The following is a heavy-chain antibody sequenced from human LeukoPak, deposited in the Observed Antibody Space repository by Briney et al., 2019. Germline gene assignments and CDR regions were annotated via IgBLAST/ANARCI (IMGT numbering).Heavy chain of an antibody. Sequence: GRSLRFSCAASGFTFSSYGMHWVRQAPGKGLEWVAVISYDGSNKYYADSVKGRFTISRDNSKNTLYLQMNSLRAEDTAVYYCAKDHGPPDYWGQGTLVTVSS. CDR3: AKDHGPPDY. D-gene: IGHD4-17*01. V-gene: IGHV3-30*18. J-gene: IGHJ4*02. CDR2: ISYDGSNK. CDR1: GFTFSSYG.